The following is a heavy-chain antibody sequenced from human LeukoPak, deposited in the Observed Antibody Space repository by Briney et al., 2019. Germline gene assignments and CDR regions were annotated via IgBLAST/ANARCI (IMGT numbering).Heavy chain of an antibody. CDR1: GGSISSSSYY. CDR2: IYYSGST. Sequence: SETLSLTCTVSGGSISSSSYYWGWIRQPPGKGLEWIGSIYYSGSTYYNPSLKSRVTISVDTSKNQFSLKLSSVTAADTAVYYCARNYGSGSYSGYWGQGTLVTVSS. J-gene: IGHJ4*02. CDR3: ARNYGSGSYSGY. V-gene: IGHV4-39*07. D-gene: IGHD3-10*01.